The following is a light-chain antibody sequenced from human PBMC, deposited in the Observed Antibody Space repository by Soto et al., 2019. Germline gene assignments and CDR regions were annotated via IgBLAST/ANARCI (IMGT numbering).Light chain of an antibody. CDR1: SSDVGGYNY. J-gene: IGLJ2*01. CDR2: EVS. Sequence: QSALTQPPSASGSPGQSVTISCTGTSSDVGGYNYVSWYQQHPGKAPKLMIYEVSKRPSGVPDRFSGSKSGNTASLTVSGLQAEDEADYGCSSYAGSNNVVFGGGTKLTVL. V-gene: IGLV2-8*01. CDR3: SSYAGSNNVV.